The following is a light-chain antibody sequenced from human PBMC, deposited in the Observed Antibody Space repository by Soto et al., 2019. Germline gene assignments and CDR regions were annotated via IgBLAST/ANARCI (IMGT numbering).Light chain of an antibody. CDR3: EHYGGSPLT. CDR1: QSVSSSY. V-gene: IGKV3-20*01. CDR2: GAS. Sequence: EIVLTQSPGTLSLSPGERATLSCRASQSVSSSYLAWYQQKPGQAPRLLIFGASSRATGIPDRLSGSGSVTDLTLTISGLEAEDFAVYYNEHYGGSPLTFCPGTKGDFK. J-gene: IGKJ3*01.